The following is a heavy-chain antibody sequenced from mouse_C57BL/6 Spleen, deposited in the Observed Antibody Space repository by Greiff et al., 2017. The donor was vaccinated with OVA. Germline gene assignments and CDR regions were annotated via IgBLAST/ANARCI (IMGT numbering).Heavy chain of an antibody. CDR1: GFTFSDYG. V-gene: IGHV5-17*01. J-gene: IGHJ2*01. D-gene: IGHD2-4*01. CDR2: ISSGSSTI. CDR3: ARSYDYDFDY. Sequence: EVKLVESGGGLVKPGGSLKLSCAASGFTFSDYGMHWVRQAPEKGLEWVAYISSGSSTIYYADTVKGRFTISRDNAKNTLCLQMTSLRSEDTAMYYCARSYDYDFDYWGQGTTLTVSS.